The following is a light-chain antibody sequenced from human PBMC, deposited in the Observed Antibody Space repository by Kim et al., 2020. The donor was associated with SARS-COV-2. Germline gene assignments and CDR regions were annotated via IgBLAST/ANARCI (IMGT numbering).Light chain of an antibody. Sequence: PGQRVTTSGSGSSSNIGSNYVYWYQQLPGTAPKLLIYRNNQRPSGVPDRFSGSKSGTSASLAISGLRSEDEADYYCAAWDDSLSVVFGGGTQLTVL. CDR1: SSNIGSNY. J-gene: IGLJ2*01. V-gene: IGLV1-47*01. CDR3: AAWDDSLSVV. CDR2: RNN.